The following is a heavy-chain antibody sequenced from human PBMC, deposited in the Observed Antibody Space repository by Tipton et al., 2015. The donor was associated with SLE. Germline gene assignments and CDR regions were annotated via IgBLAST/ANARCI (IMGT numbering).Heavy chain of an antibody. Sequence: QSGPEVKKPGSSVKVSCKASGGTFTSYALSWVRQAPGQGLEWMGGIIPIFGTANYAQKFQGRVTITADESTSTAYMELSSLRSEDTAVYYCARRSWSWGDYYYYGMDVWGQGTTFTVTS. J-gene: IGHJ6*02. D-gene: IGHD7-27*01. V-gene: IGHV1-69*01. CDR3: ARRSWSWGDYYYYGMDV. CDR2: IIPIFGTA. CDR1: GGTFTSYA.